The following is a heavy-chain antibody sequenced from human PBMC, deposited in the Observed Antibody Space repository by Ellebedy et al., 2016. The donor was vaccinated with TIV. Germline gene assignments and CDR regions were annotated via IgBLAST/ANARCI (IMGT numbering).Heavy chain of an antibody. CDR1: GFTFSNAW. J-gene: IGHJ4*02. D-gene: IGHD4-17*01. CDR3: ARVSHGDYDFDY. CDR2: IKQDGSEK. Sequence: VGSLRLSCAGSGFTFSNAWMSWVRQAPGKGLEWVANIKQDGSEKNYVESVKGRFTISRDNAKNSLYLQMNSLRAEDTAVYYCARVSHGDYDFDYWGQGTLVTVSS. V-gene: IGHV3-7*01.